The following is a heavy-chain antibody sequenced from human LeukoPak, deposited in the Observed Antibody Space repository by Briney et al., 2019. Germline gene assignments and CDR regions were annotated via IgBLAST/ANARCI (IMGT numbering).Heavy chain of an antibody. J-gene: IGHJ3*01. Sequence: PGGSLRLSCAASGFTFSSYSMNWVRQAPGKGLVWVSRINSDGSSTSYADSVKGRFTISRDNAKNTLYLQMNSLRVEDTAVYYCARGGGYSSNAFWGQGTMVTVSA. CDR3: ARGGGYSSNAF. D-gene: IGHD1-26*01. CDR2: INSDGSST. V-gene: IGHV3-74*01. CDR1: GFTFSSYS.